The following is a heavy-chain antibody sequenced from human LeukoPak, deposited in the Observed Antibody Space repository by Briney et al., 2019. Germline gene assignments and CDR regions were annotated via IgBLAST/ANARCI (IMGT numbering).Heavy chain of an antibody. Sequence: ASVKVSCKASGYTFTSYGISWVRQAPGQGLEWMGWISAYNGSTNYAQKLQGRVTMTTDTSTSTAYMELRSLRSDDTAVYYCARDRVGTGLYYYYGMDVWGQGTTVTVSS. D-gene: IGHD1-1*01. CDR2: ISAYNGST. J-gene: IGHJ6*02. CDR1: GYTFTSYG. CDR3: ARDRVGTGLYYYYGMDV. V-gene: IGHV1-18*01.